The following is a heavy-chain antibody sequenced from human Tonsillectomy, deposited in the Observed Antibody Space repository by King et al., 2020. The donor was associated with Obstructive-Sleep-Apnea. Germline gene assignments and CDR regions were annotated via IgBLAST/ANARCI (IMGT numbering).Heavy chain of an antibody. CDR2: IYYSGST. Sequence: LQLQESGPGLVKPSETLSLSCTVSGGSVSSNNYYWGWIRQPPGKGLEWIGSIYYSGSTYYNPSLKSRVTISVDTSKNQFSLRLSSVTAADTAVYYCASLVVGAFLSGWYDLHFDLWGRGTLVTVSS. J-gene: IGHJ2*01. CDR3: ASLVVGAFLSGWYDLHFDL. D-gene: IGHD6-19*01. CDR1: GGSVSSNNYY. V-gene: IGHV4-39*07.